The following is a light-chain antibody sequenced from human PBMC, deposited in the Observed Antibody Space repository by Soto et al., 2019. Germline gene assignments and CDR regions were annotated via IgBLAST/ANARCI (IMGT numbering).Light chain of an antibody. CDR2: EVS. V-gene: IGLV2-8*01. CDR1: SSDVGGYNY. CDR3: SSYANSNKV. J-gene: IGLJ2*01. Sequence: QSVLTQPPSASGSPGQSVTISCTGASSDVGGYNYVSWYQQHPGKAPKLMIYEVSKRPSGVPDRFSGSKSGNTASLTVSGLQAEDEADYYCSSYANSNKVFGGGTKVTVL.